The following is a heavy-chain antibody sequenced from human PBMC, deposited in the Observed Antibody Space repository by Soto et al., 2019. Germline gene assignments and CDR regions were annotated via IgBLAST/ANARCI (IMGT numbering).Heavy chain of an antibody. CDR2: ISYDGSSD. D-gene: IGHD6-19*01. Sequence: QVQLVESGGGVVQPGRSLRLSCAASGFTFSSFGMHWVRQAPGKGLEWVALISYDGSSDYYVDSVKGRFTISRDKSKNTLYLQRNSLRPEDTAVHYCAKDRGSSSADLEYWGQGTLVTVSS. V-gene: IGHV3-30*18. CDR3: AKDRGSSSADLEY. J-gene: IGHJ4*02. CDR1: GFTFSSFG.